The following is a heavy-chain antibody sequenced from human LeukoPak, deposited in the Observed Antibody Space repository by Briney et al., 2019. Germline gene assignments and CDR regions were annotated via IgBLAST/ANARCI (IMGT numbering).Heavy chain of an antibody. D-gene: IGHD6-19*01. V-gene: IGHV3-7*01. Sequence: PGGSLRLSCTASGFTFSGYWMTWVRQAPGKGLEWVANIKQDGSEKKYLDSVKGRFTISRDNTKNSLYLQMNSLRAEDTAVYYCATIAYASAWYVDYWGQGTLVAVSS. CDR1: GFTFSGYW. CDR3: ATIAYASAWYVDY. CDR2: IKQDGSEK. J-gene: IGHJ4*02.